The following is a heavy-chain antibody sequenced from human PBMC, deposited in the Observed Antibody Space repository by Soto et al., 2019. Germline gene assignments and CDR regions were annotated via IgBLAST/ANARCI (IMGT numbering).Heavy chain of an antibody. V-gene: IGHV4-39*01. CDR2: IYYGGST. CDR1: GGSISSSSYY. CDR3: AGGYCSGGSCYSHWYFDL. J-gene: IGHJ2*01. Sequence: SETLSLTCTVSGGSISSSSYYWGWIRQPPGKGLEWIGRIYYGGSTYYNPSLKSRVTISVDTSKNRFSLKLSSVTAADTAVYYCAGGYCSGGSCYSHWYFDLWGRGTLVTVSS. D-gene: IGHD2-15*01.